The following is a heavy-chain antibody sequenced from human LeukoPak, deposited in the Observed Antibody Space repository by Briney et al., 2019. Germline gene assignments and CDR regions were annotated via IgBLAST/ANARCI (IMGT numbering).Heavy chain of an antibody. CDR3: AKEMILYYYYYMAV. J-gene: IGHJ6*03. D-gene: IGHD3-22*01. V-gene: IGHV3-30*02. CDR1: GFTFSSYG. Sequence: PGGSLRLSCAASGFTFSSYGMHWVRQAPGKGLEWVAFIRYDGSNKYYADSVKGRFTISRDNSKNTLYLQMNSLRGEDTAVYYCAKEMILYYYYYMAVWGKGTTVTISS. CDR2: IRYDGSNK.